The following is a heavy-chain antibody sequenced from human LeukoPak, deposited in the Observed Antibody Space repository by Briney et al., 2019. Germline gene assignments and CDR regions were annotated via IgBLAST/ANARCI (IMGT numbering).Heavy chain of an antibody. D-gene: IGHD7-27*01. J-gene: IGHJ5*02. V-gene: IGHV4-39*07. Sequence: PSETLSLTCTVSGDSISSSNYYWAWIRQPPGKGLEWIGSIYYSGSTYCNPSLKSRVTISVDTSTNQFSLKLNSVTAADTAVYYCARSHWGPFGSRIANWFDPWGQGTLVTVSS. CDR3: ARSHWGPFGSRIANWFDP. CDR1: GDSISSSNYY. CDR2: IYYSGST.